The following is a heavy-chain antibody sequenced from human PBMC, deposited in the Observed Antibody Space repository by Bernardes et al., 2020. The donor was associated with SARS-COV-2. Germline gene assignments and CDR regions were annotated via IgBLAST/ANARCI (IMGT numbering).Heavy chain of an antibody. CDR1: GYSFSNFW. CDR3: ALTTIGAFDI. V-gene: IGHV5-10-1*01. Sequence: GESLKISCKGSGYSFSNFWINWVRQMPGKGLEWMGRIDPSDSYTTYSPSFQGHVTISADRSISTAYLQWSSLKASDSAMYYCALTTIGAFDIWGPGTMVTVSS. J-gene: IGHJ3*02. CDR2: IDPSDSYT.